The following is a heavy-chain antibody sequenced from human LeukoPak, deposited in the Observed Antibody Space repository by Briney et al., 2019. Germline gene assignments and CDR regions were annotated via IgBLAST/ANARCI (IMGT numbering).Heavy chain of an antibody. CDR1: GGTFSSYA. CDR3: AREMRISTMIVVGRSADAFDI. J-gene: IGHJ3*02. V-gene: IGHV1-69*13. Sequence: ASVKVSCKASGGTFSSYAISWVRQAPGQGLEWMGGIIPIFGTANYAQKFQGRVTITADESTSTAYMELSSLRSEDTAVYYCAREMRISTMIVVGRSADAFDIWGQGTMVTVSS. D-gene: IGHD3-22*01. CDR2: IIPIFGTA.